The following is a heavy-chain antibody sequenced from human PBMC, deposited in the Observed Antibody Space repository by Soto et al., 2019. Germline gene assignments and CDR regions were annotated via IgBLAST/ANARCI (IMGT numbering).Heavy chain of an antibody. CDR1: GGSISSYY. Sequence: SETLSLTCTVSGGSISSYYWSWIRQPPGKGLEWIGYIYYSGSTNYNPSLKSRVTISVDTSKNQFSLKLSSVTAADTAVYYCARGSYSSSWYAVSGGYYYMDVWGKGTTVTVSS. V-gene: IGHV4-59*01. CDR2: IYYSGST. D-gene: IGHD6-13*01. CDR3: ARGSYSSSWYAVSGGYYYMDV. J-gene: IGHJ6*03.